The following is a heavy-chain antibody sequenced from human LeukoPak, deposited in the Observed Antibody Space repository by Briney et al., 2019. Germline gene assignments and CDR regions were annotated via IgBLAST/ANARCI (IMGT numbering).Heavy chain of an antibody. CDR1: GGSISSGSYY. V-gene: IGHV4-61*02. D-gene: IGHD3-10*01. J-gene: IGHJ5*02. CDR2: IYTSGST. CDR3: ARDKAYYGSGSYPYNWFDP. Sequence: SETLSLTCTVSGGSISSGSYYWSWIRQPAGKGLEWIGRIYTSGSTNYNPSLKSRVTISVDTSKNQFSLKLSSVTAADTAVYYCARDKAYYGSGSYPYNWFDPWGQGTLVTVSS.